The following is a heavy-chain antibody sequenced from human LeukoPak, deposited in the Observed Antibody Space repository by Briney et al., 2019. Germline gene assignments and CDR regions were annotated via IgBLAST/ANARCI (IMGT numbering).Heavy chain of an antibody. V-gene: IGHV3-23*01. D-gene: IGHD2-15*01. CDR3: ARGLSGGSCN. Sequence: DPGGSLRLSCAASGFTFSSYAMSWVRQAPGKGLEWVSGISGSGDNTYYADSVKGRFTISRDNSKNTLYVQVNSLGTEDTAVYYCARGLSGGSCNWGQGTLVTVSS. CDR1: GFTFSSYA. J-gene: IGHJ4*02. CDR2: ISGSGDNT.